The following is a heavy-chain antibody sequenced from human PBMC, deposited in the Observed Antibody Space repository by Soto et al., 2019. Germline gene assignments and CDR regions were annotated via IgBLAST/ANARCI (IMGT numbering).Heavy chain of an antibody. CDR2: IYYSGST. D-gene: IGHD6-13*01. V-gene: IGHV4-31*03. CDR3: ARVPGIAAQVDY. J-gene: IGHJ4*02. CDR1: GGSISSSSYY. Sequence: SETLSLTCTVSGGSISSSSYYWGWIRQHPGKGLEWIGYIYYSGSTYYNPSLKSRVTISVDTSKNQFSLKLSSVTAADTAVYYCARVPGIAAQVDYWGQGTLVTVSS.